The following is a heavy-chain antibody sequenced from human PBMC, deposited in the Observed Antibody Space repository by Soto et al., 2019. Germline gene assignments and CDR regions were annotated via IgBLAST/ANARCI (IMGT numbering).Heavy chain of an antibody. V-gene: IGHV3-72*01. J-gene: IGHJ4*01. Sequence: GGSLRLSCAAAGSSFSDYYMGWVRQAPGKGLEWVGRIRNKANSYTTEYAASVKGRFTISRDDSKNSLFLQMNSLKTEDTAVYYCSRAGILTTPYYFDYWGQGTLVTVSS. CDR3: SRAGILTTPYYFDY. CDR1: GSSFSDYY. CDR2: IRNKANSYTT. D-gene: IGHD4-4*01.